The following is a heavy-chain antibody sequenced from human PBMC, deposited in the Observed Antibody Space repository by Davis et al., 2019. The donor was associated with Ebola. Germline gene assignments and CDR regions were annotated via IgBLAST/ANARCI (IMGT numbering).Heavy chain of an antibody. CDR2: ISSSSSYT. CDR1: GFTFSSYA. V-gene: IGHV3-21*01. D-gene: IGHD6-19*01. Sequence: GESLKISCAASGFTFSSYAMSWVRQAPGKGLEWVSSISSSSSYTNYADSVKGRFTISRDNAKNSLYLQMNSLRAEDTAVYYCASGIAVAVVDYWGQGTLVTVSS. CDR3: ASGIAVAVVDY. J-gene: IGHJ4*02.